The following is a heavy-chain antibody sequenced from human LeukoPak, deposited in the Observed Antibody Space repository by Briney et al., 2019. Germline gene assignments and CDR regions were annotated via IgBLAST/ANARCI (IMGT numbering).Heavy chain of an antibody. Sequence: GASVKVSCKASGCTFSSYAISWVRQAPGQGLEWMGGIIPLFGTANYAQKFQGRVTITADESTSTAYMELSSLRSEETAVYYCAREGPGIAVAGTVIYPYWGQGTLVTVSS. J-gene: IGHJ4*02. CDR3: AREGPGIAVAGTVIYPY. D-gene: IGHD6-19*01. V-gene: IGHV1-69*13. CDR1: GCTFSSYA. CDR2: IIPLFGTA.